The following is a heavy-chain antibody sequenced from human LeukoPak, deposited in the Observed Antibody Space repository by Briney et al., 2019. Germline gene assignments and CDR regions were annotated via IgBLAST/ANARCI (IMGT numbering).Heavy chain of an antibody. Sequence: GGSLRLSCAASGFTFSSYAMSWVRQAPGKGLEWVSAISGSGDNTYYADSVKGRFTISRDYSKNTLYLQMNSLRAEDTAVYYCARDHTVGDYYYYGMDVWGQGTTVTVSS. CDR3: ARDHTVGDYYYYGMDV. D-gene: IGHD3-3*01. J-gene: IGHJ6*02. V-gene: IGHV3-23*01. CDR2: ISGSGDNT. CDR1: GFTFSSYA.